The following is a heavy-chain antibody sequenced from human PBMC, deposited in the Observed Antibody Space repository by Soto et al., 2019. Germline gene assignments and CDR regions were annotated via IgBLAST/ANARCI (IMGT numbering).Heavy chain of an antibody. CDR3: ARAGGLGAVAVDY. CDR2: IYHGST. J-gene: IGHJ4*02. V-gene: IGHV4-30-2*01. D-gene: IGHD6-19*01. Sequence: LSLTCADSGGAISSGGYSWSWIRQPPGKGLEWIGYIYHGSTYYNPSLKSRVTISVDRSENQFSLKLSSVTAADTAVYYCARAGGLGAVAVDYWGQGTLVTVSS. CDR1: GGAISSGGYS.